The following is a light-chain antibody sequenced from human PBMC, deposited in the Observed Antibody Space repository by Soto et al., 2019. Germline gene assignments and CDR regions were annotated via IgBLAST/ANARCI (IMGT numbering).Light chain of an antibody. CDR1: SRDVGGYNY. J-gene: IGLJ1*01. V-gene: IGLV2-14*03. CDR2: DVS. Sequence: QAVLTQPASVSGSPGQSITISCTGTSRDVGGYNYVSWYQHHPGKAPKLMIYDVSNRPSGVSNRFSGSKSGNAASLTISGLQPEDEADYYCSSYTTSNTRQIAFGTGTKVTVL. CDR3: SSYTTSNTRQIA.